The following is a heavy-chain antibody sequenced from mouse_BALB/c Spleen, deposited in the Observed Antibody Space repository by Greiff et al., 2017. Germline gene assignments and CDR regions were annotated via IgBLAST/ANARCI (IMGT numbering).Heavy chain of an antibody. CDR1: GFTFSSFG. V-gene: IGHV5-17*02. J-gene: IGHJ4*01. CDR2: ISSGSSTI. D-gene: IGHD2-2*01. Sequence: EVKLVESGGGLVQPGGSRKLSCAASGFTFSSFGMHWVRQAPEKGLEWVAYISSGSSTIYYADTVKGRFTISRDNPKNTLFLQMTSLRSEDTAMYYCARSPIYYGYDDAMDYWGQGTSVTVSS. CDR3: ARSPIYYGYDDAMDY.